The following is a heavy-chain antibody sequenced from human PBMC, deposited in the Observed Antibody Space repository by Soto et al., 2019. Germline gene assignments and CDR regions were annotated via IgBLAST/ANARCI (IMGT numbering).Heavy chain of an antibody. J-gene: IGHJ4*02. CDR3: AGGGAGSGPFTWELPDH. Sequence: QMQLVQSGAEVKKTGSSVTVSCKALGNTFTYRYLHWVRQAPGQALEWMGWITPFSGDVHYAQKFQERVTLTRDRSINTAYMQMSSLRSEDTAMYFCAGGGAGSGPFTWELPDHWGQGTLVTVSS. CDR1: GNTFTYRY. D-gene: IGHD1-26*01. CDR2: ITPFSGDV. V-gene: IGHV1-45*01.